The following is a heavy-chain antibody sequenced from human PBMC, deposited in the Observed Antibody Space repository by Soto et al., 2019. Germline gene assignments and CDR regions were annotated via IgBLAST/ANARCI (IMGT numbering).Heavy chain of an antibody. J-gene: IGHJ5*02. CDR1: GFTFSNHA. CDR2: IDGGGTKT. Sequence: PGGSLRLSCAASGFTFSNHAMSRVRQAPGTGLEWVSAIDGGGTKTYYADSVKGRFTISRDNSMNTLYLQMDSLRAEDTAIYYCTKEHSNYPDNWFDPWGQGTRVTVSS. V-gene: IGHV3-23*01. CDR3: TKEHSNYPDNWFDP. D-gene: IGHD4-4*01.